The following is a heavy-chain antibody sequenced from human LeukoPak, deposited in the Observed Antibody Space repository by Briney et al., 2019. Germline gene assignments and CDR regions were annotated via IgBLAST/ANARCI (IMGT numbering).Heavy chain of an antibody. V-gene: IGHV1-46*01. D-gene: IGHD3-9*01. CDR3: AREGKGYYDILTGYPGGGVYYFDY. CDR1: GYTFTSYY. CDR2: INPSGGST. Sequence: GASVKVSCKASGYTFTSYYMHWVRQAPGQGLEWMGIINPSGGSTSYAQKFQGRVTMTRDTSTSTVYMELSSLRSEDTAVYYCAREGKGYYDILTGYPGGGVYYFDYWGQGTLVTASS. J-gene: IGHJ4*02.